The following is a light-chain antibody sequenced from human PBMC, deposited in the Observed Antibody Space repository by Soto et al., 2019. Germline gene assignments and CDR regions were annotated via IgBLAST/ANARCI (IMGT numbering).Light chain of an antibody. J-gene: IGLJ1*01. CDR3: CSFAGSSTYV. Sequence: QSVLTQPASVSGSPGQSITISCTGTSRDVGTYSLVSWYQQHPGKAPKLMIYEGSKRPSGVSNRFSGSKSGNTASLTISGLQAKDEADYYCCSFAGSSTYVFGTGTKVTVL. V-gene: IGLV2-23*01. CDR1: SRDVGTYSL. CDR2: EGS.